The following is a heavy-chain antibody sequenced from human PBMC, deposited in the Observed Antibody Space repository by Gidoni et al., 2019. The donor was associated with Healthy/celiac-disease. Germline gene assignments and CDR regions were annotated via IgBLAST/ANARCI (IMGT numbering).Heavy chain of an antibody. Sequence: QVQLQESGPGLVKPSQTLSLTCTVSGGPISRGDYYWSWIRQPPGKGLEWIGYIYYSGSTYYNPSLKSRVTISVDTSKNQFSLKLSSVTAADTAVYYCAREGYNWNSGHNRWFDPWGQGTLVTVSS. D-gene: IGHD1-7*01. CDR2: IYYSGST. J-gene: IGHJ5*02. CDR1: GGPISRGDYY. V-gene: IGHV4-30-4*01. CDR3: AREGYNWNSGHNRWFDP.